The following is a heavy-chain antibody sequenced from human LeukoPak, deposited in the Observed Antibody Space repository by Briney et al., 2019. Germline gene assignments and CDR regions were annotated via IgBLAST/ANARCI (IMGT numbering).Heavy chain of an antibody. D-gene: IGHD3-22*01. Sequence: PSQTLSLTCTVSGGSISSGDYYWSWIRQPPGKGLEWIGYIYYSGSTYYNPSLKSRVTISVDTSKNQFSLKLSSVTAADTAVYYCARDRVAYYDSSGYYRYFDYWGQGTLITVSS. CDR1: GGSISSGDYY. CDR3: ARDRVAYYDSSGYYRYFDY. J-gene: IGHJ4*02. V-gene: IGHV4-30-4*01. CDR2: IYYSGST.